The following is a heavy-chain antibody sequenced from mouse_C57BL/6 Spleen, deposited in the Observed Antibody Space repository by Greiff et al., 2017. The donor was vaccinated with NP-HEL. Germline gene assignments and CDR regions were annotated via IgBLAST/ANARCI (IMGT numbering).Heavy chain of an antibody. D-gene: IGHD2-5*01. CDR3: ARGVYSKRNYFDY. Sequence: QVQLQQPGAELVMPGASVKLSCKASGYTFTSYWMHWVKQRPGQGLEWIGEIDPSDSYTNYNQKFKGKSTLTVDKSSSTAYMQLSSLTSEDSAVYYCARGVYSKRNYFDYWGQGTTLTVSS. J-gene: IGHJ2*01. CDR2: IDPSDSYT. V-gene: IGHV1-69*01. CDR1: GYTFTSYW.